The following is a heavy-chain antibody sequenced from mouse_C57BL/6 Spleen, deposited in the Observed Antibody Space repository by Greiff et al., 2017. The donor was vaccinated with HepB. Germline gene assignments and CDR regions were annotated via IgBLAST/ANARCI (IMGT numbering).Heavy chain of an antibody. V-gene: IGHV1-55*01. Sequence: QVQLQQPGAELVKPGASVKMSCKASGYTFTSYWITWVKQRPGQGLEWIGDIYPGSGSTNYNEKFKSKATLTVDTSSSTAYMQLSSLTSEDSAVYYGARQADYDGTPYWYFDVWGTGTTVTVAS. CDR1: GYTFTSYW. CDR2: IYPGSGST. D-gene: IGHD2-4*01. J-gene: IGHJ1*03. CDR3: ARQADYDGTPYWYFDV.